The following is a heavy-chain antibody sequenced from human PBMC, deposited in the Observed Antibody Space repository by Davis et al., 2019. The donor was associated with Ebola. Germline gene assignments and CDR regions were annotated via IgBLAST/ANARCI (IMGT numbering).Heavy chain of an antibody. CDR3: TTVGGGLRFLEWLSEYFQH. CDR2: ISYDGSNK. V-gene: IGHV3-30-3*01. D-gene: IGHD3-3*01. CDR1: GFTFSSYA. J-gene: IGHJ1*01. Sequence: PGGSLRLSCAASGFTFSSYAMHWVRQAPGKGLEWVAVISYDGSNKYYADSVKGRFTISRDNSKNTLYLQMNSLKTEDTAVYYCTTVGGGLRFLEWLSEYFQHWGQGTLVTVSS.